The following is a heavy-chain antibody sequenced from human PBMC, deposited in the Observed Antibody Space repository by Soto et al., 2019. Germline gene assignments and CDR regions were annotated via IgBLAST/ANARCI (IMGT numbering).Heavy chain of an antibody. CDR1: GYTFTGYY. CDR2: INPNSGGT. D-gene: IGHD6-19*01. CDR3: ARVHWLVLDAFDL. Sequence: ASVKVSCKASGYTFTGYYMHWVRQAPGQGLEWMGWINPNSGGTNYAQKFQGRVTMTRDTSISTAYMELSRLRSNDTAVYYCARVHWLVLDAFDLWGQGTMVTVSS. V-gene: IGHV1-2*02. J-gene: IGHJ3*01.